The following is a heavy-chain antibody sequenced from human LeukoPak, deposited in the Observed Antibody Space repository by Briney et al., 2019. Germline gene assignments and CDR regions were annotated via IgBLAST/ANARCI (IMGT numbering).Heavy chain of an antibody. CDR2: IYYSGST. D-gene: IGHD3-22*01. CDR3: ARDPPYYYDISGYSPTPPRLPDY. CDR1: GGSISSYY. J-gene: IGHJ4*02. V-gene: IGHV4-59*01. Sequence: SETLSLNCTVSGGSISSYYWSWIRQPPGKGLEWIGYIYYSGSTNYNPSLKSRVTISVDTSKNQFSLKLSSVTAADTAVYYCARDPPYYYDISGYSPTPPRLPDYWGKETLFTVSS.